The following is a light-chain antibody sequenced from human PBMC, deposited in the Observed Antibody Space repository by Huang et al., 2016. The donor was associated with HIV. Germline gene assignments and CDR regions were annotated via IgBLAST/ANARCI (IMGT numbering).Light chain of an antibody. V-gene: IGKV1-33*01. CDR2: DAS. J-gene: IGKJ3*01. CDR1: QDISNS. CDR3: QQYDDVPLT. Sequence: DIQMTQSPSSLSASVGDRITITCQASQDISNSLNWYQQKPGEAPNRLIYDASNLKTGVSSRFSGSGSGTDFTFTISSLQPEDIATYYCQQYDDVPLTFAPGTKVNVK.